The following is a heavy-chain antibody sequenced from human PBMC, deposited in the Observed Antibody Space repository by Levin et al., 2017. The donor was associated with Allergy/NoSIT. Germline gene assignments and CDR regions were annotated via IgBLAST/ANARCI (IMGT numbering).Heavy chain of an antibody. CDR1: GFTFSSCG. J-gene: IGHJ6*03. D-gene: IGHD3-3*01. CDR3: VSSGSSSGYYYYMDV. CDR2: IWYDGSNK. Sequence: GGSLRLSCAASGFTFSSCGMHWVRQAPGKGLEWVAVIWYDGSNKYYADSVKGRFTISRDNSKNTLYLQMNSLRAEDTAVYYCVSSGSSSGYYYYMDVWGKGTTVTVSS. V-gene: IGHV3-33*01.